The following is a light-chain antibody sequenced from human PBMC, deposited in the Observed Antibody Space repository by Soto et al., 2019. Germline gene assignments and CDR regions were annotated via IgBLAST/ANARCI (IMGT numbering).Light chain of an antibody. V-gene: IGKV3-20*01. CDR1: QSVSSSY. Sequence: IVLPQSPGTLSLSPGERATLSCRASQSVSSSYLAWYQQKPGQAPRLLIYGTSSRATGIPDRFSGCGSGTDFTLTISRLEPEDFAVYYCQQYGNSPITFGQGTRL. CDR2: GTS. CDR3: QQYGNSPIT. J-gene: IGKJ5*01.